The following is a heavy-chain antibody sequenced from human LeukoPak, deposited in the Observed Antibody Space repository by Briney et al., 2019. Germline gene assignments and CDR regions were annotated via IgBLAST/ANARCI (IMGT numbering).Heavy chain of an antibody. V-gene: IGHV4-34*01. CDR2: INHSGST. CDR3: ARGGGYSSSWYGPWFDP. J-gene: IGHJ5*02. CDR1: GVGIGGYY. Sequence: LTGAVCGVGIGGYYRSWIRQHTGKGLEWIGEINHSGSTNYNPSLKSRVTISVDTSKNQFSLKLSSVTAADTAVYYCARGGGYSSSWYGPWFDPWGQGTLVTVSS. D-gene: IGHD6-13*01.